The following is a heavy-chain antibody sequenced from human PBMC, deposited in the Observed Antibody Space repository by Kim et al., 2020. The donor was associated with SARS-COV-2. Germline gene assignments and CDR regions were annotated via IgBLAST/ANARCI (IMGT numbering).Heavy chain of an antibody. D-gene: IGHD3-16*01. CDR1: GGSFSGYY. CDR3: ARGPRLDY. Sequence: SETLSLTCAVYGGSFSGYYWSWIRQPPGKGLEWIGEINHSGSTNYNPSLKSRVTISVDTSKNQFSLKLSSVTAADTAVYYCARGPRLDYWGQGTLVTVSS. J-gene: IGHJ4*02. CDR2: INHSGST. V-gene: IGHV4-34*01.